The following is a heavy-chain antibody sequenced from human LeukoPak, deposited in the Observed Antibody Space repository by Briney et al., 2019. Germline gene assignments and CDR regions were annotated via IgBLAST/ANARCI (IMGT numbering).Heavy chain of an antibody. J-gene: IGHJ4*02. V-gene: IGHV4-59*08. CDR3: ARFGITVVRGGKYYFDY. CDR2: IYYSGST. Sequence: SETLSLTCTDSGRSINNCYWSWIRQPPGKGLEWIGHIYYSGSTKYNPSLKSRTTISVDPSKNQFSLMLSSVTAADTAVYYCARFGITVVRGGKYYFDYWGQGTLVTVSS. D-gene: IGHD3-10*01. CDR1: GRSINNCY.